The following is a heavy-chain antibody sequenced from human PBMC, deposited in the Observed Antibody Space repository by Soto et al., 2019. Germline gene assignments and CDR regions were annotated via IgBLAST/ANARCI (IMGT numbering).Heavy chain of an antibody. Sequence: QVQLVESGGGVVQPGRSLRLSCAASGFPFSSYGMHWVREAPGKGLEWVAVIAYDGSNKYYADSVKGRFTISRDNSASTLYLQMNSLIPEDTALYYCVGGQYYFDYRGQGTLVTV. J-gene: IGHJ4*02. D-gene: IGHD3-10*01. V-gene: IGHV3-30*03. CDR3: VGGQYYFDY. CDR1: GFPFSSYG. CDR2: IAYDGSNK.